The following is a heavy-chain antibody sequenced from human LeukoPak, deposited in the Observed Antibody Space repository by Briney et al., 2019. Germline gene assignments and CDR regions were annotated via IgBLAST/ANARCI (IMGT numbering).Heavy chain of an antibody. D-gene: IGHD6-6*01. CDR1: GFTFGIYA. Sequence: HGGSLRLSCAASGFTFGIYAMSWVRQAPGKGLEWVSAVSGRSSSTYYADSVKGRFTISRDNSKNTLYLQMNSLRAEDTAVYYCAKEFEKLEQLVDGNYWGQGTLVTVAS. V-gene: IGHV3-23*01. CDR3: AKEFEKLEQLVDGNY. J-gene: IGHJ4*02. CDR2: VSGRSSST.